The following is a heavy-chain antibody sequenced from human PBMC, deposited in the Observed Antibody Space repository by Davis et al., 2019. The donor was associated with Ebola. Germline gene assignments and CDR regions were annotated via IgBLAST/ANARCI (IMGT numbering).Heavy chain of an antibody. D-gene: IGHD4-17*01. CDR2: VSGRGGGI. CDR3: TRHVPGDFWYFDL. CDR1: GFTLSSYA. V-gene: IGHV3-23*01. J-gene: IGHJ2*01. Sequence: GESLKISCAASGFTLSSYAMAWVRQAPGKGLEWASFVSGRGGGIYYADSVKGRFSISSDNSKNTLYLQLNSLRAEDTAMHHCTRHVPGDFWYFDLWGRGTLVTVSS.